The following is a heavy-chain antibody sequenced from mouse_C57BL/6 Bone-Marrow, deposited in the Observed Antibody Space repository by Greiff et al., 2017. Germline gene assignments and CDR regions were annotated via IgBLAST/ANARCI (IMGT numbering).Heavy chain of an antibody. D-gene: IGHD2-1*01. V-gene: IGHV1-82*01. CDR2: IYPGDGDT. CDR3: ASIYYGNLYYAMDY. Sequence: QVQLKESGPELVKPGASVKISCKASGYAFSSSWMNWVKQRPGKGLEWIGRIYPGDGDTNYNGKFKGKATLTADKSSSTAYMQLSSLTSEDSAVYFCASIYYGNLYYAMDYWGQGTSVTVSS. J-gene: IGHJ4*01. CDR1: GYAFSSSW.